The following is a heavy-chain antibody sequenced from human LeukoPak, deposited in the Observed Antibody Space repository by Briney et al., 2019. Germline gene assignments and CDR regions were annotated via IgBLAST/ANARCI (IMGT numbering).Heavy chain of an antibody. D-gene: IGHD6-13*01. V-gene: IGHV1-69*05. J-gene: IGHJ4*02. CDR2: IIPIFGTA. CDR3: ASGYSSHGDY. CDR1: GGTFSSYA. Sequence: SVKVSCKASGGTFSSYAISWVRQAPGQGLEWMGGIIPIFGTANYAQKFQGRVTMTRDMSTSTVYMELSSLRSEDTAVYYYASGYSSHGDYWGQGTLVTVSS.